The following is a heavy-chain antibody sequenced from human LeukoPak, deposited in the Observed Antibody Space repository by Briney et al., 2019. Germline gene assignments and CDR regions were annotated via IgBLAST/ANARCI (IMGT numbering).Heavy chain of an antibody. J-gene: IGHJ6*02. Sequence: SGTLSLTCTVSGGSISSYYWSWIRQPPGKGLEWIGYIYYSGGTNYNPSLKSRVTISVGTSKNQFSLKLSSVTAADTAVYYCARDRVVEIYYGSGSHYYYSGMDVWGQGTTVTVSS. CDR2: IYYSGGT. CDR1: GGSISSYY. V-gene: IGHV4-59*01. CDR3: ARDRVVEIYYGSGSHYYYSGMDV. D-gene: IGHD3-10*01.